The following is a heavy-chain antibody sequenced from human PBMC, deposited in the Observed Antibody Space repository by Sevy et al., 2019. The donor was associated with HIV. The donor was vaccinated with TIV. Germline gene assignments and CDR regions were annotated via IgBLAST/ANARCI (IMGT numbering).Heavy chain of an antibody. CDR1: GFTFSSYW. J-gene: IGHJ4*02. CDR3: ARGTVAGFPTYYFDY. Sequence: GGSLRLSCAASGFTFSSYWMSWVRQAPGKGLEWVANIKQDGSEKYYVDSVKGRFTISRDNAKNSLYLQMNSLRAEDTAVYYCARGTVAGFPTYYFDYWGQGTLVTVSS. V-gene: IGHV3-7*01. CDR2: IKQDGSEK. D-gene: IGHD6-19*01.